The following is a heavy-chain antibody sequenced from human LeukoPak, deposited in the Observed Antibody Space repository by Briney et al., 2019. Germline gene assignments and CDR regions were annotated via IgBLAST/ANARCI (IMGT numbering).Heavy chain of an antibody. V-gene: IGHV3-30*02. J-gene: IGHJ4*02. Sequence: PGGSLRLSCAASGFTFSSYGMHWVRQAPGKGLEWVAFIRYDGSNKYYADSVKGRFTISRDNSKNTLYLQMNSLRAEDTAVYYCAKSGRIAARPGAQFYFDYWGQGTLVTVSS. CDR2: IRYDGSNK. D-gene: IGHD6-6*01. CDR1: GFTFSSYG. CDR3: AKSGRIAARPGAQFYFDY.